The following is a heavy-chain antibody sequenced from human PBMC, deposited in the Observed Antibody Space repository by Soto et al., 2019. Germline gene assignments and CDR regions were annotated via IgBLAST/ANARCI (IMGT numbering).Heavy chain of an antibody. J-gene: IGHJ6*02. V-gene: IGHV4-59*01. D-gene: IGHD3-9*01. CDR2: IYYSGST. CDR1: GGSISSYY. Sequence: PSETLSLTCTVSGGSISSYYWSWIRQPPGKGLEWIGYIYYSGSTNYNPSPKSRVTISVDTSKNQFSLKLSSVTAADTAVYYCARETRDYDILTGRSRPYRLDVWAQGTTVTVSS. CDR3: ARETRDYDILTGRSRPYRLDV.